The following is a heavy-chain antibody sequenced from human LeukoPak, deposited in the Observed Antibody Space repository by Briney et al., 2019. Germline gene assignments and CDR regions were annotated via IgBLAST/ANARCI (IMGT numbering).Heavy chain of an antibody. CDR1: GFTFSNYG. V-gene: IGHV3-33*01. CDR2: IWHDGSNK. CDR3: SGNFDF. Sequence: GGSLRLSCAASGFTFSNYGMHWVRQAPGKGLEWVAVIWHDGSNKYYADSVKGRFTISRDNSKNTLYLQMNSLRAEDTAGYYCSGNFDFWGQGTLLTVSS. J-gene: IGHJ4*02.